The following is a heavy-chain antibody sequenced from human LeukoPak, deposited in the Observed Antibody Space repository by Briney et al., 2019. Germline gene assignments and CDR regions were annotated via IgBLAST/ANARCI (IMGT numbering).Heavy chain of an antibody. D-gene: IGHD1-26*01. Sequence: YWSWIRQPPGKGLEWMGIIYPGDSDTRYSPSFQGQVTISADKSISTAYLQWSSLKASDTAMYYCARLGSGSYYWFDPWGQGTLVTVSS. CDR1: YW. CDR2: IYPGDSDT. V-gene: IGHV5-51*01. CDR3: ARLGSGSYYWFDP. J-gene: IGHJ5*02.